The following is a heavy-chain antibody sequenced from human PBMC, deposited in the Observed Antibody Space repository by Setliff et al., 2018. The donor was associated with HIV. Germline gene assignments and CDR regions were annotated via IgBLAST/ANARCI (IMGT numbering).Heavy chain of an antibody. J-gene: IGHJ6*03. V-gene: IGHV7-4-1*02. Sequence: ASVQVSCKASGYTFTSYAMNWVRQAPGQGLEWMGWINTNTGNPTYAQGFTGRFVFSLDTSVSTAYLQISSLKAEDTAVYYCARGRAAAVNKAGYYYYMDVWGKGTTVTVSS. D-gene: IGHD6-13*01. CDR1: GYTFTSYA. CDR2: INTNTGNP. CDR3: ARGRAAAVNKAGYYYYMDV.